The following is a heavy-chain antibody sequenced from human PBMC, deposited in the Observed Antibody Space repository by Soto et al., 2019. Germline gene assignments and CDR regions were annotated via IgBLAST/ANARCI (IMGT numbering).Heavy chain of an antibody. D-gene: IGHD4-17*01. CDR3: TRGYGDYVRDY. CDR2: IRSKANNYAT. J-gene: IGHJ4*02. CDR1: GFTFSGSA. Sequence: EVQLVESGGGLVQPGESLKLSCAVSGFTFSGSAMHWVRQASGKGLEWVGRIRSKANNYATAYAASVKGMVTISRDDSNNTDYMQMNSLKSEDTAVYYCTRGYGDYVRDYWGQGNLVTVSS. V-gene: IGHV3-73*01.